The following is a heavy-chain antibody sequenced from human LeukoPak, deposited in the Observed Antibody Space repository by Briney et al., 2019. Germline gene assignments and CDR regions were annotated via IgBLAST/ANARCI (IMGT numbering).Heavy chain of an antibody. CDR1: GYSISSGYY. D-gene: IGHD4-17*01. V-gene: IGHV4-38-2*02. Sequence: SETLSLTCTVSGYSISSGYYWGWIRQPPGKGLEWIGSIYHSGSTYYNPSLKSRVTISVDTSKNQFSLKLSSVTAADTAVYYCARDNTYGDSDYYYYYMDVWGKGTTVTVSS. J-gene: IGHJ6*03. CDR2: IYHSGST. CDR3: ARDNTYGDSDYYYYYMDV.